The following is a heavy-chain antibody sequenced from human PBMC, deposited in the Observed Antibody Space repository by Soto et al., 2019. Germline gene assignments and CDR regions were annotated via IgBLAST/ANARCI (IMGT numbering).Heavy chain of an antibody. CDR3: ARRNRYYYDRSGYLFEY. J-gene: IGHJ4*02. CDR2: IKQDGSEK. CDR1: GFTFSSYW. V-gene: IGHV3-7*01. Sequence: GGSLRLSCAASGFTFSSYWMSWVRQAPGKGLEWVANIKQDGSEKYYVDSVKGRFTISRDNAKNSLYLQMNSLRAEDTAVYYCARRNRYYYDRSGYLFEYWGQGTLVTVSS. D-gene: IGHD3-22*01.